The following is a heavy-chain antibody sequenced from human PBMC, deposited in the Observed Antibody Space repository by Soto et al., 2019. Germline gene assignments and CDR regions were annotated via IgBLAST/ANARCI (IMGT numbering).Heavy chain of an antibody. CDR2: ISAYNVNT. Sequence: QVQLVQSGAEVKKPGASVKVSCKASGYTFTSYGISWVRQAPGQGLEWMGWISAYNVNTNYAQKLQGRVTMTTDTSTSTAYMELRSLRSDDTAVYYCASLNSYQGGGYYGMDVWGQGTTVTVSS. V-gene: IGHV1-18*01. J-gene: IGHJ6*02. D-gene: IGHD1-7*01. CDR3: ASLNSYQGGGYYGMDV. CDR1: GYTFTSYG.